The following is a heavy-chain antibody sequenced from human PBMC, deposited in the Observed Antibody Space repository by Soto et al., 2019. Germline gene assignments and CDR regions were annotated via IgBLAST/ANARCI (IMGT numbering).Heavy chain of an antibody. V-gene: IGHV1-69*13. D-gene: IGHD3-22*01. J-gene: IGHJ6*02. CDR2: IIPIFGTA. CDR1: GGTFSSYA. CDR3: ARVNLGITMIVVVQGSHLGMDV. Sequence: GASVKVSCKASGGTFSSYAISWVRQAPGQGLEWMGGIIPIFGTANYAQKFQGRVTITADESTSTAYMELSSLRSEDTAVYYCARVNLGITMIVVVQGSHLGMDVWGQGTTVTVSS.